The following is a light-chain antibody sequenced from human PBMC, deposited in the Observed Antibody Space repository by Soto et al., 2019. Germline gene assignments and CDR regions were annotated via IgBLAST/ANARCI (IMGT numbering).Light chain of an antibody. V-gene: IGKV1-39*01. J-gene: IGKJ4*01. CDR1: QSIKNY. CDR2: GAS. Sequence: DIQMTQSPSSLSAAIGDRVPITCRASQSIKNYLNWYQHKPGAAPKLLIFGASNLESGVPSRFSGSGSGTEFTLSISSLQPEDFATYYCVQHDTDPLTFGGGTKVDIK. CDR3: VQHDTDPLT.